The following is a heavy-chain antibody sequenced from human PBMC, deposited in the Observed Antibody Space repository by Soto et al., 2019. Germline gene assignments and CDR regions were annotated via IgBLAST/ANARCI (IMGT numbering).Heavy chain of an antibody. CDR3: ARDRVLLWFGVDPNWFDP. D-gene: IGHD3-10*01. CDR2: FDPEDGKT. Sequence: GASVKVSCKVSGYTLTELSIHWVRQAPGKGLEWMGGFDPEDGKTIYAQKFQGRVTMTTDTSTSTAYMELRSLRSDDTAVYYCARDRVLLWFGVDPNWFDPWGQGTLVTVSS. CDR1: GYTLTELS. V-gene: IGHV1-24*01. J-gene: IGHJ5*02.